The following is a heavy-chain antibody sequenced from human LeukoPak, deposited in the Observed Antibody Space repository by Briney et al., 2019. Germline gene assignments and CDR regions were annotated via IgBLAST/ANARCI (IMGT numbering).Heavy chain of an antibody. V-gene: IGHV3-30-3*01. D-gene: IGHD2-2*01. J-gene: IGHJ4*02. CDR2: ISYDGSNK. CDR1: GFTFSNYA. Sequence: GGSLRLSCAASGFTFSNYAMHWVRQAPGKGLEWVAVISYDGSNKYYADSVKGRLTISRDNSKNTLYLQMNSLRPEETAVYYCARDFTVVVPAALDYWGQGTLVTVSS. CDR3: ARDFTVVVPAALDY.